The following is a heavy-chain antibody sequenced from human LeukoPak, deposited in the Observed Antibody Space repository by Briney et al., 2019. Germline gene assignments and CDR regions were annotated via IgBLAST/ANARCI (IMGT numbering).Heavy chain of an antibody. J-gene: IGHJ4*02. CDR3: AREHFARALDY. CDR1: GGSISSYY. Sequence: SETLSLTCTVSGGSISSYYWSWIRQPPGKGLEWIGYIYYSGSTNYNPSLKSRVTISVDTSKNQFSLKLSSVTAADTAVYYCAREHFARALDYWGQGTLVTVSS. V-gene: IGHV4-59*12. CDR2: IYYSGST.